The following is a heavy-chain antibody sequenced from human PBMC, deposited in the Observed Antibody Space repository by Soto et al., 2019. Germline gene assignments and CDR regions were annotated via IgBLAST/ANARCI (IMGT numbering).Heavy chain of an antibody. CDR3: TTDPRTGIAVAGATTGGMDV. CDR1: GFTFSNAW. J-gene: IGHJ6*02. V-gene: IGHV3-15*01. Sequence: GSLRLSCAASGFTFSNAWMSWVRQAPGKGLEWVGRIKSKTDGGTTDYAAPVKGRFTISRDDSKNTLYLQMNSLKTEDTAVYYCTTDPRTGIAVAGATTGGMDVWGQGTTVTVSS. CDR2: IKSKTDGGTT. D-gene: IGHD6-19*01.